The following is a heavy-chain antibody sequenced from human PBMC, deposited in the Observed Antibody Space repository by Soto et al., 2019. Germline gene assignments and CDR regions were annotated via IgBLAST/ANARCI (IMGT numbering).Heavy chain of an antibody. J-gene: IGHJ4*02. V-gene: IGHV4-30-4*01. Sequence: SETLSLTCAVSGGSISSGDSFWSWIRQPPGKGLEWIGYIYYSGRTCYNPSLKSRTTISVDTSKKQYSLRLGSVTAADTAVYYCARLLMTAEMHAFDYWGQGTLVTVSS. CDR1: GGSISSGDSF. CDR2: IYYSGRT. CDR3: ARLLMTAEMHAFDY. D-gene: IGHD2-21*02.